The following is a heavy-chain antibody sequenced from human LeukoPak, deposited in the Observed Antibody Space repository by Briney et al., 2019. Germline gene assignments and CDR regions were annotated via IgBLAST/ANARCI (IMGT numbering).Heavy chain of an antibody. CDR2: ISSSGSTI. CDR1: GFTFSSYE. D-gene: IGHD3-22*01. J-gene: IGHJ4*02. V-gene: IGHV3-48*03. Sequence: GGSLGLSCAASGFTFSSYEMNWVRQAPGKGLERVSYISSSGSTIYYADSVKGRFTISRDNAKNSLYLQLNSLRAEDTAVYYCARDRYDSSGIFDYWGQGTLVTVSS. CDR3: ARDRYDSSGIFDY.